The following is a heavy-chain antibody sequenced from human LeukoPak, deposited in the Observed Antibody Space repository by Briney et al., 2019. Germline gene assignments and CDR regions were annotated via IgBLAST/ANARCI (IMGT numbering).Heavy chain of an antibody. CDR3: AKDIRSYYDSSAIDY. CDR1: GFTFDDYA. D-gene: IGHD3-22*01. J-gene: IGHJ4*02. V-gene: IGHV3-9*03. Sequence: GRSLRLSCAAPGFTFDDYAMHWVRQAPGKGLEWVSGIRWNSGTIGYADSVKGRFTISRDNAKNSLYLQMNSLRAEDMALYYCAKDIRSYYDSSAIDYWGQGTLVTVSS. CDR2: IRWNSGTI.